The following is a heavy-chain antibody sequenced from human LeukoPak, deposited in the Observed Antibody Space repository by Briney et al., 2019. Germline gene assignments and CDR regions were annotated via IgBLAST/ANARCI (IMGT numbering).Heavy chain of an antibody. V-gene: IGHV3-11*04. CDR2: ISSSGSTI. J-gene: IGHJ4*02. Sequence: GGSLRLSCAASGFTFSDYYMSWIRQAPGKGLEWVSYISSSGSTIYYADSVKGRFTISRDNAKNSLYLQMNSLRAEDTAVYYCARTLMSYYDFWSGYSEFQPLDYWGQGTLVTVSS. CDR1: GFTFSDYY. CDR3: ARTLMSYYDFWSGYSEFQPLDY. D-gene: IGHD3-3*01.